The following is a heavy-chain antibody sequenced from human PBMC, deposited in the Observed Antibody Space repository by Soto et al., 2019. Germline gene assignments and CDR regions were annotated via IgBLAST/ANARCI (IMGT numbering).Heavy chain of an antibody. V-gene: IGHV4-34*01. J-gene: IGHJ5*02. CDR3: SRRAPEGFDP. CDR1: GGSLSCYY. CDR2: INHSGST. Sequence: ETKSLSCAFYGGSLSCYYWSLIRQPPGKGLEWIGEINHSGSTNYNPSLRSRVTLSVDTSKNQFSLKVTSVTATDRGLYYCSRRAPEGFDPWGQGTLVTVSS.